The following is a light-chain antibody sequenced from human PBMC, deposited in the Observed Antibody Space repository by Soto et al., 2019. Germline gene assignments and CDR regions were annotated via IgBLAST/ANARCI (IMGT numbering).Light chain of an antibody. CDR3: QQYFTSPRT. J-gene: IGKJ1*01. CDR2: GAS. CDR1: QNVSAAY. Sequence: EIVLTQSPGTLSLSPGERATLSCWASQNVSAAYLAWYQQKPGQAPRLLIFGASSRATGIPDRFSGIGSGTDFTLTISGLEPEDFVVYYCQQYFTSPRTFGPGTKVDIK. V-gene: IGKV3-20*01.